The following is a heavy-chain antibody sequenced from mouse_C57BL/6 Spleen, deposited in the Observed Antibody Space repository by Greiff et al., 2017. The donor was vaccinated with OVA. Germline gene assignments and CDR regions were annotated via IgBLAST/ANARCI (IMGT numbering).Heavy chain of an antibody. D-gene: IGHD1-1*01. V-gene: IGHV5-6*01. CDR2: ISSGGSYT. CDR3: ATAYYYGSKGYFDV. CDR1: GFTFSSYG. Sequence: EVQLVESGGDLVKPGGSLKLSCAASGFTFSSYGMSWVRQTPDKRLEWVATISSGGSYTYYPDSVKGRFTISRDNAKNTLYLQMSSLKSEDTAMYYCATAYYYGSKGYFDVWGTGTTGTVSS. J-gene: IGHJ1*03.